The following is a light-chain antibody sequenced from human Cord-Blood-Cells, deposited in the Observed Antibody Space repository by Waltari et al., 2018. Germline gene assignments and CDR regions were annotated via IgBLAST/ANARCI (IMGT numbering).Light chain of an antibody. J-gene: IGLJ2*01. CDR3: SSYTSSSTLV. Sequence: QSALTQPASVSWSPGQSTTISCTGTSSDFGGYNYVSWYQQHPGKAPKLMIYDVSKRPSGVSNRFSGSKSGNTASLTISGLQAEDEADYYCSSYTSSSTLVFGGGTKLTVL. V-gene: IGLV2-14*01. CDR2: DVS. CDR1: SSDFGGYNY.